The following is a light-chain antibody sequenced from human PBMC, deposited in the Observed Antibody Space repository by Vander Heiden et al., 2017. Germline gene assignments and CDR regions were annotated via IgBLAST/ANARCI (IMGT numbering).Light chain of an antibody. Sequence: SSELTQDPAVSVALGQPVRITCQGDSLRSYSARWYQQTPGQAPVLVIDGKNNRPSGIPDRFSGSSSGNTASLTITGAQAEDEADYYCNSRDSSGNHQVFGGGTKLTVL. V-gene: IGLV3-19*01. J-gene: IGLJ3*02. CDR1: SLRSYS. CDR2: GKN. CDR3: NSRDSSGNHQV.